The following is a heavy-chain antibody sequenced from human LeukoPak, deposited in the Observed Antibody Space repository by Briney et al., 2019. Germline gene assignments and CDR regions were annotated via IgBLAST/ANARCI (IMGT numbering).Heavy chain of an antibody. J-gene: IGHJ4*02. D-gene: IGHD2-2*01. CDR1: GFTFSSYG. V-gene: IGHV3-30*02. Sequence: PGGSLRLSCAASGFTFSSYGMHWVRQAPGKGLEWVAFIRYDGGNKYYADSVKGRFTISRDNSKNTLYLQMNSLRAEDTAVYYCARERSYALDHWGQGTLVTVSS. CDR3: ARERSYALDH. CDR2: IRYDGGNK.